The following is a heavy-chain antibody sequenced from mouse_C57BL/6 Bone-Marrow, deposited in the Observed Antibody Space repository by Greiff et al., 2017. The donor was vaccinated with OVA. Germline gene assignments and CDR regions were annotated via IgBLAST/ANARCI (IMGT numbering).Heavy chain of an antibody. D-gene: IGHD1-1*01. CDR1: GYTFTSYW. V-gene: IGHV1-64*01. J-gene: IGHJ3*01. CDR2: IHPNSGST. Sequence: QVQLQQPGAELVKPGASVKLSCKASGYTFTSYWMHWVKQRPGQGLEWIGMIHPNSGSTNYNEKFKSKATLTVDKSSSTAYMQRSSLTSEDSAVYDCARPPEDYYYGSSLAYWGQGTLVTVSA. CDR3: ARPPEDYYYGSSLAY.